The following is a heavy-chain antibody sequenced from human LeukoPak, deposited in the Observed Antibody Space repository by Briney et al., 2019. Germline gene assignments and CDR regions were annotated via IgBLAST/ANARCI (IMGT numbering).Heavy chain of an antibody. D-gene: IGHD3-10*01. Sequence: SETLSLTCTVSGVSISSTSYYWGWIRQPPGKGLEWIGSIYYSGSTYYNPSLKSRVTLSVDTSKNQFSLKLSSVTAADTAMYYCARGSTVIQGVPREFDYWGQGTQVTVSS. CDR1: GVSISSTSYY. CDR3: ARGSTVIQGVPREFDY. V-gene: IGHV4-39*01. CDR2: IYYSGST. J-gene: IGHJ4*02.